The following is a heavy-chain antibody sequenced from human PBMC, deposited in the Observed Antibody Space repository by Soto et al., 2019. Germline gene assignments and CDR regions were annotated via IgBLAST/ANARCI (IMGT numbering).Heavy chain of an antibody. J-gene: IGHJ4*02. CDR1: GGTFSSYT. D-gene: IGHD1-1*01. Sequence: QVQLVQFGAEVKKPGSSVMVSCKACGGTFSSYTISWVRQAPGQRLEWMGRIIPILGIANYAQKFQGRVTITADKSTSAAYMELSSLRSEDTAVYYCARAHRERTFDYWGQGTLVTVSS. CDR2: IIPILGIA. CDR3: ARAHRERTFDY. V-gene: IGHV1-69*02.